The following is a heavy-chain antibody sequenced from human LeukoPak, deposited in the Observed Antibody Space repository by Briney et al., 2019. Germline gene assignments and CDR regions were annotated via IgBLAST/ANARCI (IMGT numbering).Heavy chain of an antibody. CDR3: ARGVGYSYGFDNYYFDY. J-gene: IGHJ4*02. V-gene: IGHV3-48*04. CDR1: AFIFSSHS. CDR2: ISSSGSTI. Sequence: GGSLRLSCAASAFIFSSHSMNWVRQAPGKGLEWVSYISSSGSTIYYADSVKGRFTISRDNAKNSLYLQMNSLRAEDTALYYCARGVGYSYGFDNYYFDYWGQGTLVTVSS. D-gene: IGHD5-18*01.